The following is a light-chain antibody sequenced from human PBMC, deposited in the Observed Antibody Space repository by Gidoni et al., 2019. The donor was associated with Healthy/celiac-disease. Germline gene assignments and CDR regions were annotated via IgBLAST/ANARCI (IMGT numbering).Light chain of an antibody. CDR1: QSVSSSY. V-gene: IGKV3-20*01. CDR3: QQYGSSYT. Sequence: EMMLPQSPGTLSLSPGERATLSCRASQSVSSSYLAWYQQKPGQAPRLLIYGASRRATGIPHRFSGSGSGTDFTLTISRLEPEDFAVYYCQQYGSSYTFGQGTKLEIK. CDR2: GAS. J-gene: IGKJ2*01.